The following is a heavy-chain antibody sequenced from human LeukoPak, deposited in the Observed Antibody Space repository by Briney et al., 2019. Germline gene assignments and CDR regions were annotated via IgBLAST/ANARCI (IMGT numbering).Heavy chain of an antibody. CDR3: AKGLVGFRSYYMDV. Sequence: GGSLRLSCAASGFTFSSYSMNWVRQAPGKGLEWVSAISGSGGSTYYADSVKGRFTISRDNSKNTLYLQMNSLRAEDTAVYYCAKGLVGFRSYYMDVWGKGTTVTVSS. CDR1: GFTFSSYS. V-gene: IGHV3-23*01. J-gene: IGHJ6*03. CDR2: ISGSGGST. D-gene: IGHD1-26*01.